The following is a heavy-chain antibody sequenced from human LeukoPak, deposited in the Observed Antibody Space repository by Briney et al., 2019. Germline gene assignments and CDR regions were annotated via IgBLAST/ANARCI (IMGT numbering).Heavy chain of an antibody. Sequence: GGSLRLSCAASGFTFSSYSMNWVRQAPGKGLEWVSYISSSSSTIYYADSVKGRFTISRDNAKNSLYLQMNSLRAEDTAVYYCARLSYSCGWYDDYWGQGTLVTVS. CDR3: ARLSYSCGWYDDY. CDR1: GFTFSSYS. V-gene: IGHV3-48*04. J-gene: IGHJ4*02. CDR2: ISSSSSTI. D-gene: IGHD6-19*01.